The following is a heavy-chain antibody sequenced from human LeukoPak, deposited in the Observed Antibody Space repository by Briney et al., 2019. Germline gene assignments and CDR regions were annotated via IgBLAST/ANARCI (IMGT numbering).Heavy chain of an antibody. V-gene: IGHV3-53*04. Sequence: GGSLRLSCAASGFTVSSNYMSWVRQAPGKGLEWVSVIYSGGSTYYADSVKGRFTISRHNSKNTLYLQMNSLRAEDTAVYYCAKDGAVAGIRDAFDIWGQGTMVTVSS. D-gene: IGHD6-19*01. CDR1: GFTVSSNY. CDR3: AKDGAVAGIRDAFDI. J-gene: IGHJ3*02. CDR2: IYSGGST.